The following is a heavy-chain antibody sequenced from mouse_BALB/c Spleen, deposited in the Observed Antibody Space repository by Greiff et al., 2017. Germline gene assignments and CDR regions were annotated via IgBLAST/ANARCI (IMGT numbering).Heavy chain of an antibody. CDR2: IYPGNGDT. V-gene: IGHV1-12*01. Sequence: SGAELVKPGASVKMSCKASGYTFTSYNMHWVKQTPGQGLEWIGAIYPGNGDTSYNQKFKGKATLTADKSSSTAYMQLSSLTSEDSAVYYCARSPRYYAMDYWGQGTSVTVSS. J-gene: IGHJ4*01. CDR1: GYTFTSYN. CDR3: ARSPRYYAMDY.